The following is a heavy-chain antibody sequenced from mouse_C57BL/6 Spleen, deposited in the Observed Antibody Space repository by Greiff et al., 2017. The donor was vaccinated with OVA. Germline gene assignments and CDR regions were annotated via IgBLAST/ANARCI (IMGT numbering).Heavy chain of an antibody. CDR3: ARSGGYDGGGYAMDY. Sequence: VQLQQSGAELVKPGASVKISCKASGYAFSSYWMNWVKQRPGKGLEWIGQIYPGDGDTNYNGKFKGKATLTADKSSSTAYMQLSSLTSEDSAVYFCARSGGYDGGGYAMDYWGQGTSVTVSS. D-gene: IGHD2-2*01. J-gene: IGHJ4*01. CDR1: GYAFSSYW. V-gene: IGHV1-80*01. CDR2: IYPGDGDT.